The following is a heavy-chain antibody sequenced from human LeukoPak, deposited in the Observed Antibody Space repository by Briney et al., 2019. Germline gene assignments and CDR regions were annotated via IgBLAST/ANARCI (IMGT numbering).Heavy chain of an antibody. Sequence: PSETLSLTCAVYGGSFSGYYWSWIRQPPGKGLEWIGEINHSGSTNYNPSLKSRVTISVDTSKNRFSLKLSSVTAADTAVYYCARPHGDYEGYFDYWGQGTLVTVSS. CDR3: ARPHGDYEGYFDY. J-gene: IGHJ4*02. V-gene: IGHV4-34*01. CDR2: INHSGST. CDR1: GGSFSGYY. D-gene: IGHD4-17*01.